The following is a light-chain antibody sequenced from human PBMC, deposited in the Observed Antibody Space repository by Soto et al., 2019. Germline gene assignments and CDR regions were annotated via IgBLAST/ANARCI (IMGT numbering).Light chain of an antibody. CDR2: EVS. V-gene: IGLV2-8*01. J-gene: IGLJ3*02. CDR1: SSDVGGYSY. Sequence: QSALTQPPSASGSPGQSVAISCTGTSSDVGGYSYVSWYQQHPGKAPKLMIYEVSKRPSGVPDRFSGSKSGNTASLTVSGLQAEDEAYYYRSSYARNRDILFGGGTKLTVL. CDR3: SSYARNRDIL.